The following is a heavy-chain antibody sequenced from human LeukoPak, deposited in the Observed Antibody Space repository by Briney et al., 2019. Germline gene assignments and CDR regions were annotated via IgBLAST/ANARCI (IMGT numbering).Heavy chain of an antibody. J-gene: IGHJ4*02. CDR3: AKDLFRWAFDY. CDR1: GFTLSRNA. V-gene: IGHV3-23*01. Sequence: PGGSLRLSCAASGFTLSRNAMSWVRQAPGKGLEWVSAIGGSDDRTDYADSVKGRLTISRDISKNTLYLQMNSLRAEDTAVYFCAKDLFRWAFDYWGQGTLVTVSS. D-gene: IGHD5-24*01. CDR2: IGGSDDRT.